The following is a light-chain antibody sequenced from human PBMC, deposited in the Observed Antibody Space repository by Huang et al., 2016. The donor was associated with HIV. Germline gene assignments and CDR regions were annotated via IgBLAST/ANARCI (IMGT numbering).Light chain of an antibody. CDR3: QQRTNWPPGYT. CDR1: QNIKND. J-gene: IGKJ2*01. CDR2: NAS. Sequence: EIVLTQTPATLSLSPGERVALSCRASQNIKNDFSWYQKRPGQAPSLLIYNASHRAPGIPDRFSGSGSGTDCTLTIGSLEPEDFVVYFCQQRTNWPPGYTFGQGTKL. V-gene: IGKV3-11*01.